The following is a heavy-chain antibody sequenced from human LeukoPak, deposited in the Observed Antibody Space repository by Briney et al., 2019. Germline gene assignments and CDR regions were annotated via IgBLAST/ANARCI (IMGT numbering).Heavy chain of an antibody. D-gene: IGHD7-27*01. CDR2: ISFDGNNK. Sequence: TGRSLRLSCAASGFVFNGYGMHWVRQAPGKGLEWVAAISFDGNNKFYADSVKGRFTISRDNSNNTLYLQMNSLRSEDTAVYYCAKVFLGYYYYYGMHVWGQGTLVTVSS. CDR1: GFVFNGYG. V-gene: IGHV3-30*18. CDR3: AKVFLGYYYYYGMHV. J-gene: IGHJ6*02.